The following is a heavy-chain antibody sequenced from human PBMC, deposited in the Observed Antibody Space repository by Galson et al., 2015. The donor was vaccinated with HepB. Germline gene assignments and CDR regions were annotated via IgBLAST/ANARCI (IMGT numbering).Heavy chain of an antibody. V-gene: IGHV3-15*01. Sequence: SLRLSCSASGFTFSNAWMSWVRQAPGKGLEWVGRLKSKTDGGTTDYAAPVKGRFTISRDDSKNTLYLQMNNLKTEDTAVYYCTTEPSPSDILTGYSWFDPWGQGTLVTVSS. CDR1: GFTFSNAW. J-gene: IGHJ5*02. CDR3: TTEPSPSDILTGYSWFDP. D-gene: IGHD3-9*01. CDR2: LKSKTDGGTT.